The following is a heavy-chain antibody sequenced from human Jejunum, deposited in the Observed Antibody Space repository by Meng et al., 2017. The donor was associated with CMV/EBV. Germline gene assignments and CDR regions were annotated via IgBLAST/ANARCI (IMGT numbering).Heavy chain of an antibody. CDR2: IKQDGSEK. Sequence: MSWVRQAPGKGLEWVANIKQDGSEKYYVDSEKGRFTISRDNAKNSLYLQMNSLRVEDTAVYYCAREKYEILTGYRSNYYCYGIDVWGQGTTGTVSS. V-gene: IGHV3-7*01. J-gene: IGHJ6*02. D-gene: IGHD3-9*01. CDR3: AREKYEILTGYRSNYYCYGIDV.